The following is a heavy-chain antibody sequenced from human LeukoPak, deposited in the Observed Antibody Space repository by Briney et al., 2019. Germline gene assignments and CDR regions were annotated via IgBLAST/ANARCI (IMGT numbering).Heavy chain of an antibody. CDR2: MNPNSEIT. CDR1: GYTFTNYD. CDR3: ARARYETRIWPKSRYDYYHYMDV. V-gene: IGHV1-8*01. J-gene: IGHJ6*03. Sequence: ASVKVSCKASGYTFTNYDINWVRQATGQGLEWMGWMNPNSEITGYAQNLQGRVTMTWNTAISTAYMELSSLRSEDMAVYYCARARYETRIWPKSRYDYYHYMDVWGKGTTVTVSS. D-gene: IGHD3-3*01.